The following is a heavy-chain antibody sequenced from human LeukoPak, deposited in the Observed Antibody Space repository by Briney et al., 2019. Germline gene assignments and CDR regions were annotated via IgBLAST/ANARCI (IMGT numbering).Heavy chain of an antibody. CDR2: ISSSGSTI. CDR1: GFTFSSYE. CDR3: AKNWGLGQWLLNYDY. D-gene: IGHD6-19*01. J-gene: IGHJ4*02. Sequence: GGSLRLSCAASGFTFSSYEMNWVRQAPGKGLEWVSYISSSGSTIYYADSVKGRFTISRDNAKNSLYLQMNSLRAEDTAVYYCAKNWGLGQWLLNYDYWGQGTLVTVSS. V-gene: IGHV3-48*03.